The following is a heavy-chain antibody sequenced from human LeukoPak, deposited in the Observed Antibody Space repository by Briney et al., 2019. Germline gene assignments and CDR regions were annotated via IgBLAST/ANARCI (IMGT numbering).Heavy chain of an antibody. V-gene: IGHV3-23*01. J-gene: IGHJ5*02. CDR3: TKKRTTSVTDWFDP. CDR2: ISGIGTTT. Sequence: PGGSLRLSCTASGFTFSSYAMTWVRQAPGKGLECVSVISGIGTTTYYADSVKGRFTISRDNSKNTLFLQMNSLRVEDTATYYCTKKRTTSVTDWFDPWGQGTLVTVCS. CDR1: GFTFSSYA. D-gene: IGHD4-17*01.